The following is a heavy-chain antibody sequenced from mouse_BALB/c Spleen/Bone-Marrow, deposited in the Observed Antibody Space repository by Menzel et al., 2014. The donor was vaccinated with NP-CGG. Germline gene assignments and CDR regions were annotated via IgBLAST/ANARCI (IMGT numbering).Heavy chain of an antibody. CDR1: GYTFTDKW. CDR2: IDTSDSYT. Sequence: VQLQQSGAELGMPGASVKMYCKASGYTFTDKWMYWVKQRPGQGLEWIGAIDTSDSYTNYNQKFMGKASLTVDASSSTAYMQVSSLTSDDSAVYYCARGGHDFSLDYWGQGTSVTVSS. V-gene: IGHV1-69*01. CDR3: ARGGHDFSLDY. D-gene: IGHD2-4*01. J-gene: IGHJ4*01.